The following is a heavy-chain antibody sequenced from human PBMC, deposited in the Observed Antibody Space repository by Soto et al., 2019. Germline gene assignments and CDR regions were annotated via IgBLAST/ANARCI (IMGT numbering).Heavy chain of an antibody. CDR1: GFTFSSYA. Sequence: GSLRLSCASSGFTFSSYAMSWVRQAPGKGLEWVSAISGSGGSTYYADSVKGRFTISRDNSKNSLYLQMNSLRAEDTAVYYCAREIGTRGYYDSSGYSDAFDIWGQGTMVTVSS. CDR2: ISGSGGST. D-gene: IGHD3-22*01. CDR3: AREIGTRGYYDSSGYSDAFDI. J-gene: IGHJ3*02. V-gene: IGHV3-23*01.